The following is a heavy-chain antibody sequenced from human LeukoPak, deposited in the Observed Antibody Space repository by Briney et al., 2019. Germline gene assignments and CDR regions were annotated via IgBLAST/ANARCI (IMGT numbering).Heavy chain of an antibody. CDR2: IESKTDGGTT. CDR3: TTGAYH. Sequence: GGSLRLSCAASGFTFSNAWMSWVRQAPGKGLEWVGRIESKTDGGTTDYAAPVKDRITISRDDSKNMLYLQMNSLKIEDTAMYYCTTGAYHWGQGTLVTVSS. V-gene: IGHV3-15*04. CDR1: GFTFSNAW. D-gene: IGHD2-21*01. J-gene: IGHJ4*02.